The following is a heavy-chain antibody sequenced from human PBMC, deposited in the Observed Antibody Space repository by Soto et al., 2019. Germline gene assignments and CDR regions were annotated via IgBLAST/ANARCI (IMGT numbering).Heavy chain of an antibody. D-gene: IGHD1-7*01. J-gene: IGHJ4*02. V-gene: IGHV3-30*03. Sequence: PGGSLRLSCAASGFTFSSYGMHWVRQAPGKGLEWVAVISYDGSNKYYADSVKGRFTISRDNSKNTLYLQMNSLRAEDTAVYYCAQITGTLWGQGTLLTVSS. CDR2: ISYDGSNK. CDR1: GFTFSSYG. CDR3: AQITGTL.